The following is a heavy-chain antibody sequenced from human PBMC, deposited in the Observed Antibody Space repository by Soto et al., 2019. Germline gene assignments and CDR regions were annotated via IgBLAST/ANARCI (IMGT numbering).Heavy chain of an antibody. V-gene: IGHV3-7*01. CDR2: IKQDGSEK. Sequence: GESLKISCAASGFTFSSYWMSWVRQAPGKGLEWVANIKQDGSEKYYVDSVKGRFTISRDNAKNSLYLQMNSLRAEDTAVYYCARDVGDRYCSGGSCPDAFDIWGQGTMVTVSS. D-gene: IGHD2-15*01. CDR1: GFTFSSYW. CDR3: ARDVGDRYCSGGSCPDAFDI. J-gene: IGHJ3*02.